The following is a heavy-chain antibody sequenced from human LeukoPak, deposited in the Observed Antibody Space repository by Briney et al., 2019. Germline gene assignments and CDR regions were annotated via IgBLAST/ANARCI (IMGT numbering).Heavy chain of an antibody. CDR1: GGSISSGGYS. CDR3: ARQERKQYQDYFDY. V-gene: IGHV4-30-2*01. CDR2: IYHSGST. J-gene: IGHJ4*02. Sequence: SQTLSLTCAVSGGSISSGGYSWSWIRQPPGKGLEWIGYIYHSGSTYYNPSLKSRVTISVDRSKNQFSLKLSSVTAADTAVYYCARQERKQYQDYFDYWGQGTLVTISS. D-gene: IGHD2-2*01.